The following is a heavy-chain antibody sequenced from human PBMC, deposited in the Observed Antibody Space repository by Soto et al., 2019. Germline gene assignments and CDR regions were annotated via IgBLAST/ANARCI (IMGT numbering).Heavy chain of an antibody. CDR3: TRLGGGNGRCDYCDY. CDR2: IGHDVSSI. J-gene: IGHJ4*02. D-gene: IGHD2-8*01. V-gene: IGHV3-30-3*01. CDR1: GFTFSTHV. Sequence: WGSLRLSCAASGFTFSTHVMHWVRQAPGKGLEWLAAIGHDVSSITYADSVRGRFTISRDNSANTLYLQMNSLRLEDTSLYYCTRLGGGNGRCDYCDYWGQGDLV.